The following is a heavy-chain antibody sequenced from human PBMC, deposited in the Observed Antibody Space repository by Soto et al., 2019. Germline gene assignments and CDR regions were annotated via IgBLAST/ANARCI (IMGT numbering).Heavy chain of an antibody. CDR1: GGTFSTYA. D-gene: IGHD5-12*01. V-gene: IGHV1-69*13. CDR3: EREDKPGGYTPPGTSGXDY. CDR2: IIPIYGTV. J-gene: IGHJ4*02. Sequence: SVKXSCKASGGTFSTYAISWVRQAPGQGLEWMGGIIPIYGTVNYAQKFQGRVTMTADESTSTVYMELSSLRSDDTAVYYCEREDKPGGYTPPGTSGXDYWGQGTLVTVSS.